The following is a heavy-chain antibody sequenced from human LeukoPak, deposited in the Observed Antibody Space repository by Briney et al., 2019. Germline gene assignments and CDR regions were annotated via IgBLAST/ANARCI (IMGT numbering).Heavy chain of an antibody. Sequence: PSETLSLTCNVSGASLSSYFWSWIRQPPGKGLEWIGYIYYDGYPNYSPSLRSRIAISVEKSKSQFSLNLRSVTAADTALYFCAGTELGYCTVTGCPLESWGQGTLVTVSS. CDR1: GASLSSYF. V-gene: IGHV4-59*01. CDR3: AGTELGYCTVTGCPLES. CDR2: IYYDGYP. J-gene: IGHJ4*02. D-gene: IGHD2-8*02.